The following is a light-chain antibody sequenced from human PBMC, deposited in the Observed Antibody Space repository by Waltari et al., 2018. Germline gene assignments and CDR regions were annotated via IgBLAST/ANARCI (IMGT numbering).Light chain of an antibody. CDR3: MQTLQTPFT. J-gene: IGKJ3*01. V-gene: IGKV2-28*01. Sequence: DIVMTRHPLSLPVTPGEPAYITCRPIQCLLNSDGDTHLHWYLQKPGQYPKLLIYFGSNRASGVPDRFSGSGSGTDFTLKISRVEAEDVGVYYCMQTLQTPFTFGPGTKLDIK. CDR1: QCLLNSDGDTH. CDR2: FGS.